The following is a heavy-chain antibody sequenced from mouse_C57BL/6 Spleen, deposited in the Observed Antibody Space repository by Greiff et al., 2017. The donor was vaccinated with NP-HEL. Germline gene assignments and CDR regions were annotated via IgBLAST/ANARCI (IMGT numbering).Heavy chain of an antibody. Sequence: QVHVKQSGAELARPGASVKMSCKASGYTFTSYTMHWVKQRPGQGLEWIGYINPSSGYTKYNQKFKDKATLTADKSSSTAYMQLSSLTSEDSAVYYCASPTGFAYWGQGTLVTVSA. J-gene: IGHJ3*01. CDR1: GYTFTSYT. CDR2: INPSSGYT. D-gene: IGHD4-1*02. CDR3: ASPTGFAY. V-gene: IGHV1-4*01.